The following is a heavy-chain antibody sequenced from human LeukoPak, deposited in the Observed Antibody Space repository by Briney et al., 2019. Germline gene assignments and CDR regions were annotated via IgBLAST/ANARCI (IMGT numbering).Heavy chain of an antibody. Sequence: GGSLRLSCAASGFTFSSYEMNWVRQAPGKGLEWDSYISSSGSTIYYADSVKGRFTISRENAKTSLYLQMNSLRAEDTAVYYCAASSGWYEWGFDYWGQGTLVTVSS. J-gene: IGHJ4*02. V-gene: IGHV3-48*03. D-gene: IGHD6-19*01. CDR3: AASSGWYEWGFDY. CDR2: ISSSGSTI. CDR1: GFTFSSYE.